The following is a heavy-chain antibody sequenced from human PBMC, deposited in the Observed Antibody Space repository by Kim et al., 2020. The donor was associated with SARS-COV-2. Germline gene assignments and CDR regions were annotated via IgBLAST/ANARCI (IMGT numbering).Heavy chain of an antibody. V-gene: IGHV4-61*08. CDR3: ATSSSAFTLFDF. CDR2: IFYSGSN. D-gene: IGHD6-25*01. Sequence: SETLSLTCTVSGASVSGIAYNWNWLRQSPGKGLEFIGYIFYSGSNTYNPSLKSRVAMSVNTSKNQFPLQLNSVTAADTAVYFCATSSSAFTLFDFWGPGILVTVSS. J-gene: IGHJ4*02. CDR1: GASVSGIAYN.